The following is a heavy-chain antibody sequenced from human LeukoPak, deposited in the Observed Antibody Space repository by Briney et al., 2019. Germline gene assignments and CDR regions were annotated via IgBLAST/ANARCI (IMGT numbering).Heavy chain of an antibody. CDR1: GYTFTGYY. CDR3: ARFDAARPGFDY. CDR2: INPNSGGT. V-gene: IGHV1-2*06. Sequence: ASVKVSCKASGYTFTGYYMHWVRQAPGQGLEWMGRINPNSGGTNYAQKFQGRVTMTRDTSISTAYMELSRLRSDDTAVYYCARFDAARPGFDYWGQGTLVTVSS. J-gene: IGHJ4*02. D-gene: IGHD6-6*01.